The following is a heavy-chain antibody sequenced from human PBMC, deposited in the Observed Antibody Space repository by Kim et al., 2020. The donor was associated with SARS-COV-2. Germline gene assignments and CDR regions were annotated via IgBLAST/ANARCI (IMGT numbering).Heavy chain of an antibody. D-gene: IGHD5-12*01. CDR1: GFTLSKTW. CDR2: IQSIRDGGAS. J-gene: IGHJ4*02. CDR3: GTDQGNSSSFYSFDN. V-gene: IGHV3-15*01. Sequence: GGSLRLSCAASGFTLSKTWMTWVRQAPGKGLESVARIQSIRDGGASFYSAPVKDRFTISRSDTENTLYLQMNSLTTEDTAVYYCGTDQGNSSSFYSFDNWGLGTLVTVSS.